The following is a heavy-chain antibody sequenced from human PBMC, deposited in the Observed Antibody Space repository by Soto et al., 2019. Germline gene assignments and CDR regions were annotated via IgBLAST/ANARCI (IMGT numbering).Heavy chain of an antibody. CDR2: TSFDGSTK. D-gene: IGHD3-3*01. Sequence: VAGTSFDGSTKYYADSVKGRFTISRDNSKNTLYLQMNSLRAEDTATYYCARGLARFWGGSHFEHWGQGTLVTVSS. CDR3: ARGLARFWGGSHFEH. V-gene: IGHV3-30-3*01. J-gene: IGHJ4*02.